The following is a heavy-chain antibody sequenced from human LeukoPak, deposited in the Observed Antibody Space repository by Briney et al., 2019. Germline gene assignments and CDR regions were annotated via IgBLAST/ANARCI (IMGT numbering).Heavy chain of an antibody. CDR1: GFTFSSYW. Sequence: PGGSLRLSCAASGFTFSSYWTHWVRQAPGKGLVWISRINSDGSSTSYADSVKGRFTISRDNAKNTLYLQMNSLRAEDTAVYYCARVFWYDSSFDYWGQGTLVTVSS. D-gene: IGHD3-22*01. V-gene: IGHV3-74*01. J-gene: IGHJ4*02. CDR3: ARVFWYDSSFDY. CDR2: INSDGSST.